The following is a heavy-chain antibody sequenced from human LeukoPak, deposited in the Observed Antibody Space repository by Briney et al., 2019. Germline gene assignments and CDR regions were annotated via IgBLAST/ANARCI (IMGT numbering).Heavy chain of an antibody. CDR2: ITTGDGNT. CDR1: GFTFSSYT. V-gene: IGHV3-23*01. CDR3: AKDGGLWVSAHWGDS. J-gene: IGHJ4*02. Sequence: QPGGSLRLSCTAPGFTFSSYTMTWVRQAPGKGLKWVSTITTGDGNTYADSVKGRFTVSRDDSKNTLYLQMNSLRAEDTAVYYCAKDGGLWVSAHWGDSWGRGTLVTVSS. D-gene: IGHD7-27*01.